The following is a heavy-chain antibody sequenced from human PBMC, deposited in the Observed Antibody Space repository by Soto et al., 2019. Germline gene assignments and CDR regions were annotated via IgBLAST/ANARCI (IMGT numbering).Heavy chain of an antibody. V-gene: IGHV3-23*01. Sequence: PGGSLRLSCAASGFTFSSYAMSWVRQAPGKGLEWVSAISGSGGSTYYADSVKGRFTISRDNSKNTLYLQMNSLRAEDTAVYYCAKDFGGYFDWLLPNWFDPWGQGTLVTVSS. D-gene: IGHD3-9*01. CDR1: GFTFSSYA. CDR3: AKDFGGYFDWLLPNWFDP. J-gene: IGHJ5*02. CDR2: ISGSGGST.